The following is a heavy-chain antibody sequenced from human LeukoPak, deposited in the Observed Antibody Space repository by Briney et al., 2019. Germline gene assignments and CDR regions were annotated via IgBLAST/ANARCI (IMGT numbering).Heavy chain of an antibody. CDR1: GFTFSSYA. V-gene: IGHV3-30*04. Sequence: QPGGSLRLSCAASGFTFSSYAMHWVRQAPGKGLEWVAVISYDGSNKYYADSVKGRFTISRDNSKNTLYLQMNSLRAEDTAVYYCAKDWGYSSSSFAYYYYYYGMDVWGQGTTVTVSS. CDR2: ISYDGSNK. CDR3: AKDWGYSSSSFAYYYYYYGMDV. J-gene: IGHJ6*02. D-gene: IGHD6-6*01.